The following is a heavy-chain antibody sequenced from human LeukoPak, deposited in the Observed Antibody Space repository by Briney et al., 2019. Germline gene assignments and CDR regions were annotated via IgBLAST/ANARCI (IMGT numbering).Heavy chain of an antibody. CDR3: ARRGKNSSGWYPRDYYYYGMDV. CDR2: IYYSGST. V-gene: IGHV4-39*01. Sequence: SETLSLTCTVSGGSISSSSYYWGWIRQPPGTGLEWIGSIYYSGSTYYNPSLKSRVTISVDTSKNQFSLKLSSVTAADTAVYYCARRGKNSSGWYPRDYYYYGMDVWGQGTTVTVSS. J-gene: IGHJ6*02. D-gene: IGHD6-13*01. CDR1: GGSISSSSYY.